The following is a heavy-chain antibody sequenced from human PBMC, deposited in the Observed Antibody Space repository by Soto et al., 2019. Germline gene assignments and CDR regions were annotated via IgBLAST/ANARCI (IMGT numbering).Heavy chain of an antibody. Sequence: SETLSLTCAVSGGSISSGGYSWSWIRQPPGKGLEWIGYIYHSGSTYYNPSLKSRVTISVDRSKNQFSLKLSSVTAADTAVYYCARGYYDILTGYFIEHGGQGTLVT. D-gene: IGHD3-9*01. CDR2: IYHSGST. CDR1: GGSISSGGYS. V-gene: IGHV4-30-2*01. J-gene: IGHJ4*02. CDR3: ARGYYDILTGYFIEH.